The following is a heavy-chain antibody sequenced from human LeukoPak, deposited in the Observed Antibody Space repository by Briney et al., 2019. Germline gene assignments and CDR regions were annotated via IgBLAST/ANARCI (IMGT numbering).Heavy chain of an antibody. CDR2: IYYSGST. D-gene: IGHD6-13*01. CDR3: ARVRSSSWIFDY. Sequence: PSETLSLTCTVSGGSISSYYWSWIRQPPGKGLEWIGYIYYSGSTNYNPSLKSRVTISVDTSKNQFSLKLSSVTAADTAVYYCARVRSSSWIFDYWGQGTLVTVSS. V-gene: IGHV4-59*01. J-gene: IGHJ4*02. CDR1: GGSISSYY.